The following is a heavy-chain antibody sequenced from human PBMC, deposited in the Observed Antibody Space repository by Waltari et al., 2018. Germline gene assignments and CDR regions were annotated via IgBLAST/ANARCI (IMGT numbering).Heavy chain of an antibody. CDR2: IYYSGST. Sequence: QLQLQESGPGLVKPSETLSLPCTVSGGSISSSSYYWGWIHQPPGKGLEWIGSIYYSGSTYYNPSLKSRVTIAVDTSKNQFSLKLSSVTAADTAVYYCARDLRCSSTSCYTFDYWGQGTLVTVSS. CDR1: GGSISSSSYY. V-gene: IGHV4-39*07. J-gene: IGHJ4*02. CDR3: ARDLRCSSTSCYTFDY. D-gene: IGHD2-2*02.